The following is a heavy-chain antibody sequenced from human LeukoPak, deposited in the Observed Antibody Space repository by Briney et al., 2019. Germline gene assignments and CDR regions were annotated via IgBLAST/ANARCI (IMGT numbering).Heavy chain of an antibody. CDR2: INPYSGAS. CDR1: GYDFSDLY. J-gene: IGHJ5*02. CDR3: ATASVTRMRDP. V-gene: IGHV1-2*02. Sequence: GASVKVSCKASGYDFSDLYFHWVRQAPGQGLEWMGWINPYSGASFYAQKFQGRVTMETSNSTVYMELSRLRSDDTAVYFCATASVTRMRDPWGQGTLVTVSS.